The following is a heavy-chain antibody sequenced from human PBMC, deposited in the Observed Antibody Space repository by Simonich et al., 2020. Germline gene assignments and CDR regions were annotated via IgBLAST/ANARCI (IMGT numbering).Heavy chain of an antibody. CDR1: GGSFSGYY. J-gene: IGHJ1*01. Sequence: QVQLQQWGAGLLKPSETLSLTCAVYGGSFSGYYWSWIRQPPGKGHEWIGENNHSGNTNPNPSRKSRFTISGDTSKNQFSLKLSSVTAADTAVYYWARGLRVAAAGTAFQHWGQGTLVTVSS. CDR2: NNHSGNT. D-gene: IGHD6-13*01. CDR3: ARGLRVAAAGTAFQH. V-gene: IGHV4-34*01.